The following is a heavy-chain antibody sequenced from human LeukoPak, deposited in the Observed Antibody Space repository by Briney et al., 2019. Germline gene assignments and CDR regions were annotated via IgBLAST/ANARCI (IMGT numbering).Heavy chain of an antibody. Sequence: PSETLSLTCTVSGGSISSSSYYWGWIRQPPGKGLEWIGSIYYSGSTYYNPSLRSRVTISVDTSKNQFSLKLSSVTAADTAVYYCARLRSVAGPVKYYFDYWGQGTLVTVSS. V-gene: IGHV4-39*01. CDR1: GGSISSSSYY. CDR3: ARLRSVAGPVKYYFDY. D-gene: IGHD6-19*01. J-gene: IGHJ4*02. CDR2: IYYSGST.